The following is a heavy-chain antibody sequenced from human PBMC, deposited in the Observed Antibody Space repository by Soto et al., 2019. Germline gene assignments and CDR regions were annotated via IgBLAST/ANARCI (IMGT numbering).Heavy chain of an antibody. CDR3: ATTRGSVDGRFLEWLSVSRYYYYGMDV. J-gene: IGHJ6*02. Sequence: SETLSLTCTVSGGSISSSSYYWGWIRQPPGKGLEWIGSIYYSGSTYYNPSLKSRVTISVDTSKNQVSLKLSSVTAADTDVYYCATTRGSVDGRFLEWLSVSRYYYYGMDVWGQGTTVTVSS. CDR2: IYYSGST. D-gene: IGHD3-3*01. CDR1: GGSISSSSYY. V-gene: IGHV4-39*01.